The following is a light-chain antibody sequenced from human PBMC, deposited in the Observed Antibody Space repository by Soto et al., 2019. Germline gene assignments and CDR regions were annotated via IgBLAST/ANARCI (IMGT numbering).Light chain of an antibody. J-gene: IGKJ1*01. CDR3: QQYDKYAWT. CDR2: KAS. Sequence: DIQMTQSPSTLSASVGDRVTITCRASKSISSWLAWYQQKPGKAPKLLIYKASTLESGVPSRFSGSGSGTEFTLTISSLQPDDFAPYYCQQYDKYAWTFAQGTKVEIK. V-gene: IGKV1-5*03. CDR1: KSISSW.